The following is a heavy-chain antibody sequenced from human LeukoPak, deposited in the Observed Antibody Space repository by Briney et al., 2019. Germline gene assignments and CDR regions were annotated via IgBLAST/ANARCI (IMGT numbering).Heavy chain of an antibody. CDR1: GGSISSSSYY. CDR2: IYYSGST. V-gene: IGHV4-39*07. CDR3: ARGGNYWPQWWFDP. D-gene: IGHD1-26*01. Sequence: SETLSLTCTVSGGSISSSSYYWGWIRQPPGKGLEWIGSIYYSGSTYYNPSLKSRVTMSLDASKNQFSLELNSVTPADTAVYHCARGGNYWPQWWFDPWGRGTLVSVSS. J-gene: IGHJ5*02.